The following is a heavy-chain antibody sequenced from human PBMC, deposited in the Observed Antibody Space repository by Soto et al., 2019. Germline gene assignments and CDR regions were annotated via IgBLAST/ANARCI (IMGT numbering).Heavy chain of an antibody. CDR3: ARHTRNQFDP. Sequence: SETLSLTCTVSGDSMTSSSYYWGWIRQPPGKGLEWIGSIYYSGRTSYNSGSTYYSPSLKSRVTISGDTSKSQFSLKLSSVTAADTAVYYCARHTRNQFDPWGQGTLVTVSS. J-gene: IGHJ5*02. CDR2: IYYSGRTSYNSGST. CDR1: GDSMTSSSYY. V-gene: IGHV4-39*01.